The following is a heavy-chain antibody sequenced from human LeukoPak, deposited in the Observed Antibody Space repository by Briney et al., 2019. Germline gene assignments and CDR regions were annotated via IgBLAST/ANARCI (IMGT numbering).Heavy chain of an antibody. CDR2: IYYSGST. V-gene: IGHV4-59*01. J-gene: IGHJ4*02. CDR1: GVSISSYY. Sequence: SETLSLTCTVSGVSISSYYWSWIRQPPGKGLEWIGYIYYSGSTNYNPSLKSRVTISVDTSKNRFSLKLSSVTAADTAVYYSAAQIDYGGTIDYWGQGTLVTVSS. D-gene: IGHD4-23*01. CDR3: AAQIDYGGTIDY.